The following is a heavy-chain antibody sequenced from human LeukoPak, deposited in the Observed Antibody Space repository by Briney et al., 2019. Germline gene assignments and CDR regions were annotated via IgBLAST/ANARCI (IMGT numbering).Heavy chain of an antibody. J-gene: IGHJ4*02. Sequence: ASVKVSCKASGYTFTSYYMHWVRQAPGQGLEWMGIINPSGGSTSYAQKFRGRVTMTRDTSTSTVYMELSSLRSEDTAVYYCARLQNYDSSGYRDVLRAYFDYWGQGTLVTVSS. CDR3: ARLQNYDSSGYRDVLRAYFDY. CDR2: INPSGGST. D-gene: IGHD3-22*01. CDR1: GYTFTSYY. V-gene: IGHV1-46*01.